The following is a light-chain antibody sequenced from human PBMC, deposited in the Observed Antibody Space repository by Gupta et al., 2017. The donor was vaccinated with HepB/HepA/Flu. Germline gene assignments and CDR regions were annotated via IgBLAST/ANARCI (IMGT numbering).Light chain of an antibody. CDR2: KAS. J-gene: IGKJ1*01. CDR1: QSISSW. CDR3: QQDNSYSWT. V-gene: IGKV1-5*03. Sequence: DIQLTQSPSTLSASVGDRVTITCRASQSISSWLAWYQQKPGKAPKLLIYKASSVESGVPSRFSGSGSGTEFTLTISSLQPDDFATYYCQQDNSYSWTFGQGTKLEIK.